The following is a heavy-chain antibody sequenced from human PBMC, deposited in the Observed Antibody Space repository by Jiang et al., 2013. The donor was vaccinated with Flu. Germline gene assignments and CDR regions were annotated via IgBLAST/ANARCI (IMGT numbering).Heavy chain of an antibody. D-gene: IGHD6-19*01. Sequence: VQLVESGGGVVQPGGSLRLSCAASGFTFSSYGMHWVRQAPGKGLEWVAFIRYDGSNKYYADSVKGRFTISRDNSKNTLYLQMNSLRAEDTAVYYCAKLMQRIAVVGSHFDYWGQGTLVTVSS. CDR2: IRYDGSNK. CDR3: AKLMQRIAVVGSHFDY. V-gene: IGHV3-30*02. CDR1: GFTFSSYG. J-gene: IGHJ4*02.